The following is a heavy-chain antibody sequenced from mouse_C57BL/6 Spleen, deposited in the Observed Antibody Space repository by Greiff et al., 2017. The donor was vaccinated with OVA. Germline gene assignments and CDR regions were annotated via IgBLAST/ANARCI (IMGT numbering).Heavy chain of an antibody. CDR1: GYTFTSYW. J-gene: IGHJ3*01. Sequence: QVQLKQPGTELVKPGASVKLSCKASGYTFTSYWMHWVKQRPGQGLEWIGNINPRNGGTNYNEKFKGKAKLTVDKSSSTAYMQLSSLPSEDSAVYYCARYGYGSSWFAYWGQGTLVTVSA. CDR2: INPRNGGT. CDR3: ARYGYGSSWFAY. D-gene: IGHD1-1*01. V-gene: IGHV1-53*01.